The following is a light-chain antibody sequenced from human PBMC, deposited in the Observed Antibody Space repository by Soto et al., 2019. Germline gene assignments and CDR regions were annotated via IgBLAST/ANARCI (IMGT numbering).Light chain of an antibody. CDR1: QSVSSN. V-gene: IGKV3-15*01. J-gene: IGKJ2*01. CDR2: GAS. CDR3: QQYNNWPPYT. Sequence: EIVMTQSPATLSVSPGERATLSCRASQSVSSNLAWYQQKPGQAPRLLIYGASTRATGIPARFSGSGSGTAITLTIISLQSEDFAVYYCQQYNNWPPYTFGQGTKLEIK.